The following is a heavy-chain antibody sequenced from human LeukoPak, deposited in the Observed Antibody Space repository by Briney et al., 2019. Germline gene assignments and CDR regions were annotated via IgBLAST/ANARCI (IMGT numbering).Heavy chain of an antibody. CDR1: GYTFTDYY. D-gene: IGHD3-3*01. Sequence: ASVKVSCKASGYTFTDYYMHWVQQAPGKGLEWMGRVDPEDGETIYAEKFQGRVTITADTSTDTAYMELSSLRSEDTAVSYCATISIFGVVKEGDYWGQGTLVTVSS. V-gene: IGHV1-69-2*01. J-gene: IGHJ4*02. CDR3: ATISIFGVVKEGDY. CDR2: VDPEDGET.